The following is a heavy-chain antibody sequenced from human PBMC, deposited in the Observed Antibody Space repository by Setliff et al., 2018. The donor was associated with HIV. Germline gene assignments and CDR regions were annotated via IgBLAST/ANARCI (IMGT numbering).Heavy chain of an antibody. CDR3: ARDDSHRGYSHGYMVYYYYYYMDV. CDR2: INQDGGEK. CDR1: GFTFGTYW. V-gene: IGHV3-7*03. J-gene: IGHJ6*03. Sequence: GGSLRLSCAASGFTFGTYWMTWVRQAPGKGLEWVANINQDGGEKYYVDSVKGRFTVSRDNADNSLFLHMNNLRADDTAIYYCARDDSHRGYSHGYMVYYYYYYMDVWGKGTTVTVSS. D-gene: IGHD5-18*01.